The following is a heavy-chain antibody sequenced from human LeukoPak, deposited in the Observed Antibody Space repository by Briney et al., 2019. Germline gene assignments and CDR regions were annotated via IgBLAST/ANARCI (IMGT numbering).Heavy chain of an antibody. CDR1: GFTFSSYW. Sequence: GGSLRLSCAASGFTFSSYWMTWVRQAPGKGLEWVANINQDGSERYSVDSVKGRFTISRDNAKNSLYLEMNSLRAEDTAVYYCARELVYCSGGSCYSGYYYYGMDVWGQGTTVTVS. V-gene: IGHV3-7*01. CDR3: ARELVYCSGGSCYSGYYYYGMDV. CDR2: INQDGSER. J-gene: IGHJ6*02. D-gene: IGHD2-15*01.